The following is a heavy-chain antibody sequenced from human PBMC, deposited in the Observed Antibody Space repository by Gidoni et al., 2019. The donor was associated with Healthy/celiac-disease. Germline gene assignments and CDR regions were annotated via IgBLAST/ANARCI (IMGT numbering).Heavy chain of an antibody. Sequence: EVQLVETVGGLIQPGGSLSLSCAASGFTVRSKYMSWVRQAPGKWLGWVSVIYSGGNTSYEVSVKGRFTISRDNTKNTLYLQMNSLRAEDTAVYYCARQYDFWSGWGAFDIWGQGTMVTVSS. J-gene: IGHJ3*02. CDR2: IYSGGNT. V-gene: IGHV3-53*02. CDR1: GFTVRSKY. CDR3: ARQYDFWSGWGAFDI. D-gene: IGHD3-3*01.